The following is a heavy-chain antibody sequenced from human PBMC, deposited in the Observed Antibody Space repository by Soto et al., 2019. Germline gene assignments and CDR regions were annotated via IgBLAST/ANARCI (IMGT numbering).Heavy chain of an antibody. CDR2: IYYSGST. J-gene: IGHJ5*02. CDR3: ARDPIYGSGSHNWFDP. Sequence: SETLSLTCTVSGGSISSGGYCWSWIRQHPGKGLEWIGYIYYSGSTYYNPSLKSRVTISVDTSKNQFSLKPSSVTAADTAVYYCARDPIYGSGSHNWFDPWGQGTLVTVSS. V-gene: IGHV4-31*03. CDR1: GGSISSGGYC. D-gene: IGHD3-10*01.